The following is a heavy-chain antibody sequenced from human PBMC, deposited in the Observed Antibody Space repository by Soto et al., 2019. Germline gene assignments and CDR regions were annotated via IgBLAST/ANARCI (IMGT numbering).Heavy chain of an antibody. CDR3: AREIRPEWLLDYYYGMDV. CDR2: INWNGGST. D-gene: IGHD3-3*01. V-gene: IGHV3-20*04. CDR1: GFTFDDYG. J-gene: IGHJ6*02. Sequence: SGGSLRLSCAASGFTFDDYGMSWVRQAPGKGLEWVSGINWNGGSTGYADSVKGRFTISRDNAKNSLYLQMNSLRAEDTALYYCAREIRPEWLLDYYYGMDVWGQGTTVTVSS.